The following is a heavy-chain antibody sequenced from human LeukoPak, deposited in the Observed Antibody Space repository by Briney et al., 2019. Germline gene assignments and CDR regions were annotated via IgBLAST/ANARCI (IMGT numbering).Heavy chain of an antibody. D-gene: IGHD3-3*01. Sequence: SETLSLTCAVYGGSFSGYYWSWIRQPPGKGLEWIGEINHSGSTNYNPSLKSRVTISVDTSKNQFSLKLSSVTAADTAVYYCARGRNYDFWSGSGGDYYYYVDVWGKGTTVTVSS. J-gene: IGHJ6*03. V-gene: IGHV4-34*01. CDR2: INHSGST. CDR3: ARGRNYDFWSGSGGDYYYYVDV. CDR1: GGSFSGYY.